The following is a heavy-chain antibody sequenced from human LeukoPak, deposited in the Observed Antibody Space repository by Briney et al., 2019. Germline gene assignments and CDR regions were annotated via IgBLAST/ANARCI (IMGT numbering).Heavy chain of an antibody. CDR3: ARDGAPRRDGYTDY. CDR2: IKQDGSEK. V-gene: IGHV3-7*01. CDR1: GFTFSSYW. D-gene: IGHD5-24*01. Sequence: GGSLRLSCAASGFTFSSYWMSWVRQAPGKGLEGVANIKQDGSEKYYVDSVKGRFTISRDNAKNSLYLQMNSLRAEDTAVYYCARDGAPRRDGYTDYWGQGTLVTVSS. J-gene: IGHJ4*02.